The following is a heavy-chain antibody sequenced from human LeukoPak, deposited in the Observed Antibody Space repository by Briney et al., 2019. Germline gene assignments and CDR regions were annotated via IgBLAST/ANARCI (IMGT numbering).Heavy chain of an antibody. Sequence: GGSLRLSCAASGFTFNTYTMNWVRQAPGKGLEWVSTISGSGDSTYYADSVKGRFTISRDNSKNTLYLQMNSLRAEDTAVYYCARRSGIAVAGAFDYWGQGTLVTVSS. CDR1: GFTFNTYT. CDR2: ISGSGDST. CDR3: ARRSGIAVAGAFDY. D-gene: IGHD6-19*01. J-gene: IGHJ4*02. V-gene: IGHV3-23*01.